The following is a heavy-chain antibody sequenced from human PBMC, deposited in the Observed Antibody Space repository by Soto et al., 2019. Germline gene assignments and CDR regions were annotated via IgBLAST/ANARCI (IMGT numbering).Heavy chain of an antibody. CDR1: GFSLSSLGVG. CDR2: LYWDDDK. CDR3: AHTIVVVPTAHDAFDV. D-gene: IGHD2-2*01. V-gene: IGHV2-5*02. Sequence: SGPTLVSPTQTLRLTCTFAGFSLSSLGVGVGWIRQPPGKALEWLGILYWDDDKHYSPSLKSRISIAKDTSKDQVVLTLTNMDPVDTATYYCAHTIVVVPTAHDAFDVWGQGTMVTVSS. J-gene: IGHJ3*01.